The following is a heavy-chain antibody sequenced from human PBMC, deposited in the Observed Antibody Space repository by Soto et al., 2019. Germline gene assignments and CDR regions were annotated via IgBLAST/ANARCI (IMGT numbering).Heavy chain of an antibody. J-gene: IGHJ3*02. CDR3: ARDGQVVVAANDAFDI. CDR2: IKQDGSEK. Sequence: EVQLVESGGGLVQPGGSLRLSCAASGFTFSSYWMSWVRQAPGKGLEWVANIKQDGSEKYYVDSVKGRFTISRDNAKNSLYLQMNSLRAEDTAVYYCARDGQVVVAANDAFDIWGQGTMVTVSS. D-gene: IGHD2-15*01. CDR1: GFTFSSYW. V-gene: IGHV3-7*01.